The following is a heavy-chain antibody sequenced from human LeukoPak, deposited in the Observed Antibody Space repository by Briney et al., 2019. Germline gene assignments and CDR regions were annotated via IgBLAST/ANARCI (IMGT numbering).Heavy chain of an antibody. D-gene: IGHD2/OR15-2a*01. V-gene: IGHV1-46*01. CDR1: GYTFSDYY. CDR2: INPSGGST. CDR3: ARDGCSSTTNCDENNWFDP. Sequence: ASVKDSCKASGYTFSDYYMHWVRQAPGQGLEWMGVINPSGGSTRYAQKFQGRVTMTRDMSTSTVDMGLSSLRSEDTAVYYCARDGCSSTTNCDENNWFDPWGQGTLVIVSS. J-gene: IGHJ5*02.